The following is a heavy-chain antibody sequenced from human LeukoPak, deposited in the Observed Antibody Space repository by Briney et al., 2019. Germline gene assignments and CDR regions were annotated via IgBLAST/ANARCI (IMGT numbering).Heavy chain of an antibody. J-gene: IGHJ1*01. CDR1: KFAFSSYA. CDR2: IKSKTDGGTT. V-gene: IGHV3-15*01. D-gene: IGHD3-10*01. Sequence: GGSLRLSCAASKFAFSSYAMSWVRQAPGKGLEWVGRIKSKTDGGTTDYAAPVKGRFTISRDDSKNTLYLQMNSLKTEDTAVYYCTTDRGDFQHWGQGTLVTVSS. CDR3: TTDRGDFQH.